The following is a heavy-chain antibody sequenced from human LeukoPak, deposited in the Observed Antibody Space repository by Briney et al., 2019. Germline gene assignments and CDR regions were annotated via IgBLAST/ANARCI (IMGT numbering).Heavy chain of an antibody. CDR1: GFTFSDYY. V-gene: IGHV3-11*04. D-gene: IGHD5-18*01. CDR2: ISSSGSTI. J-gene: IGHJ6*03. Sequence: GGSLRLSCAASGFTFSDYYMNWIRQAPGKGLEWVSYISSSGSTIYYADSVKGRFTISRDNAKNSLYLQMNSLRAEDTAVYYCTRGGAARNYYYVDVWGKGTTVTVSS. CDR3: TRGGAARNYYYVDV.